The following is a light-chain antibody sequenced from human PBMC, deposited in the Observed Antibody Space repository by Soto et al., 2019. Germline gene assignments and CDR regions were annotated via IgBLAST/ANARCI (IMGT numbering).Light chain of an antibody. J-gene: IGLJ1*01. CDR1: SSDVGRYNY. V-gene: IGLV2-14*01. CDR2: DVS. CDR3: SSYTSSNTFV. Sequence: QSVLAQPASVSGSPGQSIAISCTGTSSDVGRYNYVSWFQQHPGKAPKLMIYDVSNRPSGVSDRFSGSKSGNTASLTISGLQAEDEADYYCSSYTSSNTFVFGTGTKATVL.